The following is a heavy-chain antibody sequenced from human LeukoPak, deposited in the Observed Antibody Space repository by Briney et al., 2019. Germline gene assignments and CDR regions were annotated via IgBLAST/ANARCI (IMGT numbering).Heavy chain of an antibody. Sequence: GGSLRLSCAASGFTFDDYAMHWVRQAPGKGLEWVSGISWNSGSIGYADSVKGRFTISRDNAKNSLYLQMNSLSAEDTAFYYCAKVPDYGGNSGEYFQHWGQGTLVTVSS. CDR1: GFTFDDYA. V-gene: IGHV3-9*01. J-gene: IGHJ1*01. CDR2: ISWNSGSI. CDR3: AKVPDYGGNSGEYFQH. D-gene: IGHD4-23*01.